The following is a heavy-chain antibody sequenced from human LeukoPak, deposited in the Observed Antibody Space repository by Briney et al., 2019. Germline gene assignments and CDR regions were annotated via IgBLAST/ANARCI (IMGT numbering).Heavy chain of an antibody. Sequence: SETLSLTCTVSVGSIRSSDYYWGWIRQPPGKGLEWIGSIYDSGSTYYNPSLKSRVTISVDTSKNQFSLKLSSVTAADTAVYYCASQPYYDYVWGSYRYSVGPVNYWGQGTLVTVSS. CDR3: ASQPYYDYVWGSYRYSVGPVNY. V-gene: IGHV4-39*01. J-gene: IGHJ4*02. D-gene: IGHD3-16*02. CDR1: VGSIRSSDYY. CDR2: IYDSGST.